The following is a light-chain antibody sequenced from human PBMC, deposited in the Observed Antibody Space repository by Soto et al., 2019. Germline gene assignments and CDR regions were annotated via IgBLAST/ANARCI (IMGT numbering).Light chain of an antibody. V-gene: IGKV1-12*02. CDR1: QHISTW. Sequence: DIQMTQSPSSVSASLGDRVTITCRASQHISTWLVWYQQKPGKAPQLLIYAASSLQTGVPSRFSGSGSGTDFSLTISSLQPEDSATYYCQRANSFPFTFGHGTTLEI. J-gene: IGKJ2*01. CDR3: QRANSFPFT. CDR2: AAS.